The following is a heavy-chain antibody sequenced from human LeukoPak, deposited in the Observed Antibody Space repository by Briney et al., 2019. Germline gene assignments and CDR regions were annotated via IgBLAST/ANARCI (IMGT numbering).Heavy chain of an antibody. Sequence: ASVKVSCKASGYTLTGYYMHWVRQAPGQGLEWMGRINPNSGGTNYAQKFQGRVTMTRDTSISTAYMELSRLRSDDTAVYYCARASYSSGWQFYYYYGMDVWGQGTTVTVSS. J-gene: IGHJ6*02. CDR3: ARASYSSGWQFYYYYGMDV. CDR1: GYTLTGYY. V-gene: IGHV1-2*06. CDR2: INPNSGGT. D-gene: IGHD6-19*01.